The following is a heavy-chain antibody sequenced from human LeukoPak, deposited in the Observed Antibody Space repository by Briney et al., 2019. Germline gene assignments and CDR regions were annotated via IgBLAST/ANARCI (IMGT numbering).Heavy chain of an antibody. J-gene: IGHJ4*02. D-gene: IGHD6-13*01. Sequence: PGGALILPFGASGPAVRSNYMTWVRPAPGGGVEGVSVLYSGGATHYADSVRGRFTISRDNSKNTLYLQMNSLRAEDTAVYYCARILPDIAAAGHFDYWGQGTLVTVSS. V-gene: IGHV3-66*01. CDR2: LYSGGAT. CDR1: GPAVRSNY. CDR3: ARILPDIAAAGHFDY.